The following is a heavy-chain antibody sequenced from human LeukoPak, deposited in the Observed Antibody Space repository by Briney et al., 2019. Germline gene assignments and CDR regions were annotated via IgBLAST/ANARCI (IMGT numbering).Heavy chain of an antibody. V-gene: IGHV4-59*01. CDR2: IYYSGST. J-gene: IGHJ5*02. CDR1: GGSISSYY. CDR3: ARDTGDWFDP. Sequence: SETLSLTCTVSGGSISSYYWSWIRQPPGKGLEWIGYIYYSGSTNYNPSLKSRVTISVDTSKNQFSLKLSSVTAADTAVYYCARDTGDWFDPWGQGTLVTVSS. D-gene: IGHD3-10*01.